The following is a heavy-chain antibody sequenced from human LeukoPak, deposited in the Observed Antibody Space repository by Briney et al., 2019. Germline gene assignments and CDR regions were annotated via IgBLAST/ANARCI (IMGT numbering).Heavy chain of an antibody. D-gene: IGHD3-10*01. V-gene: IGHV3-74*01. CDR3: ARVLRGALEYDAFDI. CDR1: GFTFSSYW. Sequence: GGSLRLSCAASGFTFSSYWMHWVRQAPRKGLVWVSRINSDGSSTSYADSVKGRFTISRDNAKNTLYLQMNSLRAEDTAVYYCARVLRGALEYDAFDIWGQGTMVTVSS. CDR2: INSDGSST. J-gene: IGHJ3*02.